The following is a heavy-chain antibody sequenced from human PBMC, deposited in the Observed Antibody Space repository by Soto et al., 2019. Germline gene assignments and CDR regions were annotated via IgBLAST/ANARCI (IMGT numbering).Heavy chain of an antibody. D-gene: IGHD3-3*01. Sequence: PGGSLRLSCAASGFTFSTYTMSWVRQAPGKRLEWVSAISGSGGSTYYADSVKGRFTISRDNSKNTLYLQMNSLRAEDTAVYYCARDQVEFTIFGVVISDAFDIWGQGTMVTVSS. CDR2: ISGSGGST. J-gene: IGHJ3*02. CDR3: ARDQVEFTIFGVVISDAFDI. V-gene: IGHV3-23*01. CDR1: GFTFSTYT.